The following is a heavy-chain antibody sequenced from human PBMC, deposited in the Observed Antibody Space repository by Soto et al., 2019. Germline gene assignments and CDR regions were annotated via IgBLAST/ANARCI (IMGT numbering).Heavy chain of an antibody. J-gene: IGHJ6*02. Sequence: GASVKVSCKASGGTFSSYAVSWVRQAPGQGLEWMGGVIPIFGTANYAQKFKGRVTITADGSTSTAYMELSSLRSEDTAVYYCARSHIAAAGDYYYYGMDVWGQGTTVTV. V-gene: IGHV1-69*13. CDR3: ARSHIAAAGDYYYYGMDV. CDR2: VIPIFGTA. CDR1: GGTFSSYA. D-gene: IGHD6-13*01.